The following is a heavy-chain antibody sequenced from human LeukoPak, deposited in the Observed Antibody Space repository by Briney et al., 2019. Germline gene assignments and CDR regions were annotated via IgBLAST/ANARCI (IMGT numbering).Heavy chain of an antibody. D-gene: IGHD3-22*01. CDR2: ISGSNGNT. CDR1: SYPFTRYG. J-gene: IGHJ4*02. CDR3: ARESPVYYYDSSGYYY. Sequence: ASVKVSCKASSYPFTRYGISWVRQAPGQGLEWMGWISGSNGNTNYAQKLQGRVTMTTDTSTSTAYMELRSLRSDDTAVYYCARESPVYYYDSSGYYYWGQGTLVTVSS. V-gene: IGHV1-18*01.